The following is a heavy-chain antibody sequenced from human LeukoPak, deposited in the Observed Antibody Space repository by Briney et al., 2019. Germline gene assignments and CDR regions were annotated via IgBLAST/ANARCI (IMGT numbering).Heavy chain of an antibody. CDR1: GFTFSSYG. CDR2: IWYDGSNK. J-gene: IGHJ6*03. Sequence: GRSLRLSCAASGFTFSSYGMHWVRQAPGKGLEWVAVIWYDGSNKYYADSVKGRFTISRDNAKNSLYLQMNSLRAEDTAVYYCARDRRDAYYYTYYYMDVWGKGTTVTVSS. V-gene: IGHV3-33*01. D-gene: IGHD1-26*01. CDR3: ARDRRDAYYYTYYYMDV.